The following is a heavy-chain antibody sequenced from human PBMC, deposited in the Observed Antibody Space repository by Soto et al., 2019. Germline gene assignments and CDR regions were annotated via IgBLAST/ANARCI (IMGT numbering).Heavy chain of an antibody. V-gene: IGHV1-69*01. CDR1: GGTFSSYA. CDR2: IIPIFGTA. J-gene: IGHJ6*02. Sequence: QVQLVQSGAEVKKPGSSVKVSCKASGGTFSSYAISWVRQAPGQGLEWMGGIIPIFGTANYAQKFQGRVTITADESTSTAYMALSSLRSEDTAVYYCATSYYYDSSGYYYNYYYYYGMDVWGQGTTVTVSS. D-gene: IGHD3-22*01. CDR3: ATSYYYDSSGYYYNYYYYYGMDV.